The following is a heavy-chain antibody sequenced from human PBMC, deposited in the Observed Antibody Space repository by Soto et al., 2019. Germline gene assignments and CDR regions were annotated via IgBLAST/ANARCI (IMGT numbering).Heavy chain of an antibody. CDR3: AKDKDYYDSSGYYGNSEGMDV. J-gene: IGHJ6*02. CDR2: ISYDGSNK. CDR1: GFTFSSYG. V-gene: IGHV3-30*18. D-gene: IGHD3-22*01. Sequence: HPGGSLRLSCAASGFTFSSYGMHWVRQSPGKGLEWVAVISYDGSNKYYADSVKGRFTISRDNSKNTLYLQMNSLRAEDTAVYYCAKDKDYYDSSGYYGNSEGMDVWGQGTTVTSP.